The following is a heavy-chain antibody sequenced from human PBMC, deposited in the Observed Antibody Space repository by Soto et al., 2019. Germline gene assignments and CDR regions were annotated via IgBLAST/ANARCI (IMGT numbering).Heavy chain of an antibody. V-gene: IGHV1-3*01. CDR3: ARDRDYGEGGSGSYGAFDI. CDR1: GYTFTSYA. CDR2: INAVHGNA. J-gene: IGHJ3*02. Sequence: ASVKVSCKASGYTFTSYAMHWVRQAPGQRLEWMGRINAVHGNANYAQKFQGRVTITADKSTSTAYMELSSLRSEDTAVYYCARDRDYGEGGSGSYGAFDIWGQGTMVTVSS. D-gene: IGHD3-10*01.